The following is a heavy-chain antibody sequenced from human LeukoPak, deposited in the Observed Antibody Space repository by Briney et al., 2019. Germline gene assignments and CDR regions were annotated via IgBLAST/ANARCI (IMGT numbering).Heavy chain of an antibody. J-gene: IGHJ4*02. CDR3: AKGVVAGREGYYFDY. CDR2: ISGSGGST. D-gene: IGHD2-15*01. CDR1: GFTFSSYA. Sequence: PGASLRLSCAASGFTFSSYAMSWVRQAPGKGLERVSAISGSGGSTYYADSVKGRFTISRDNSKNTLYLQMNSLRAEDTAVYYCAKGVVAGREGYYFDYWGQGTLVTVSS. V-gene: IGHV3-23*01.